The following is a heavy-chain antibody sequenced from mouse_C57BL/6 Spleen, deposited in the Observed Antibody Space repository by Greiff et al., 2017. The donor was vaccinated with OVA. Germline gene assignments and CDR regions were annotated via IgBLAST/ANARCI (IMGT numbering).Heavy chain of an antibody. J-gene: IGHJ2*01. CDR3: ARSPGAVYDFDY. Sequence: VQLQQSGPELVKPGASVKISCKASGYAFSSSWMNWVKQRPGQGLEWIGRIYPGDGDTNYNGKFKGKATLTADKSSSTAYMQLSSLTSEDSAVYYCARSPGAVYDFDYWGQGTTLTVSS. CDR1: GYAFSSSW. V-gene: IGHV1-82*01. CDR2: IYPGDGDT. D-gene: IGHD2-14*01.